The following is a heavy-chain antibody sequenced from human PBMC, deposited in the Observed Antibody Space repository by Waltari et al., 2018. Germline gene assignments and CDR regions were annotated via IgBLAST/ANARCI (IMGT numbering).Heavy chain of an antibody. J-gene: IGHJ6*03. V-gene: IGHV1-69*12. D-gene: IGHD3-3*01. CDR2: IIPIVGTA. Sequence: QVQLVQSGAEVKKPGSSVKVSCKASGGTFSSYAISWVRQAPGPGLEWMGGIIPIVGTANYAQKFQGRVTITADESTSTAYMELSSLRSEDTAVYYCARDGAKSGYSSYYYYMDVWGKGTTVTVSS. CDR1: GGTFSSYA. CDR3: ARDGAKSGYSSYYYYMDV.